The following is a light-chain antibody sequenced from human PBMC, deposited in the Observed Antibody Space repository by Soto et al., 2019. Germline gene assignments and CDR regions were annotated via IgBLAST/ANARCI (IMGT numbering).Light chain of an antibody. V-gene: IGKV1-5*01. CDR3: QLLHSSSWT. CDR1: QGISDW. CDR2: DAS. Sequence: DIQMTQSPSTLSASVGDRVSITCRASQGISDWLAWYQQKPGEAPKLLIYDASTLERGVPSRFSGSGSGTEFTLTISSLQPDDSATYYCQLLHSSSWTFGLGTKVEI. J-gene: IGKJ1*01.